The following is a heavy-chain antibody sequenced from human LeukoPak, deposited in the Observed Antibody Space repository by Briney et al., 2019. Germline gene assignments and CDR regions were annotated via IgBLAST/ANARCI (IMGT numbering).Heavy chain of an antibody. V-gene: IGHV4-34*12. Sequence: PSETLSLTCAVYGGSFSGSYWSWIRQPPGKGLEWIGETIRTGSTNYNPSLKSRVTMSIDTSRNQFSLRLSSVTAADTAVYYCARDLRYSSSSFDPWGQGTLVTVSS. CDR2: TIRTGST. D-gene: IGHD6-6*01. CDR1: GGSFSGSY. CDR3: ARDLRYSSSSFDP. J-gene: IGHJ5*02.